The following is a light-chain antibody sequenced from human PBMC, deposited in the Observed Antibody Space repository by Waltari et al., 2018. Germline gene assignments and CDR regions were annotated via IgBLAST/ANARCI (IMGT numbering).Light chain of an antibody. CDR2: DAS. Sequence: EIVLTQSPATLSLSPGERATLSCRASQSISDYLAWYQQKPGQAPRRLISDASNRATGIPDRFSGSGSGTDFTLTISSLEPEDFAVYFCQQRSNWPTFGGGTKVEIK. V-gene: IGKV3-11*01. CDR1: QSISDY. J-gene: IGKJ4*01. CDR3: QQRSNWPT.